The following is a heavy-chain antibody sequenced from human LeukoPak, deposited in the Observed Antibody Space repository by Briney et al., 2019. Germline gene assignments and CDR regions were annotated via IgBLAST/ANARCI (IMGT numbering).Heavy chain of an antibody. D-gene: IGHD2-21*02. CDR2: INPNSGGT. V-gene: IGHV1-2*04. CDR3: ASSALDCGGDCYSFDY. J-gene: IGHJ4*02. CDR1: GYTFTGYY. Sequence: ASVKVSCKASGYTFTGYYMHWVRQAPGQGLEWMGWINPNSGGTNYAQKFQGWVTMTRGTSISTAYMELSRLRSDDTAVYYCASSALDCGGDCYSFDYWGQGTLVTVSS.